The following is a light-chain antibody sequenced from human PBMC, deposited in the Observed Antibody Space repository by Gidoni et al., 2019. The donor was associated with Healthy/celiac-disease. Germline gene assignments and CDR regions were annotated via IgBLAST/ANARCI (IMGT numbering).Light chain of an antibody. CDR2: GAS. V-gene: IGKV3-15*01. J-gene: IGKJ1*01. CDR3: QQYNNWAGT. CDR1: QSVSSN. Sequence: EIVMTQSPATLSVSPGESATLSCRASQSVSSNLAWYQQKPGPAPRLLIYGASTRATGIPARFSGSGSGTEFTLTISSLQSEDFAVYYCQQYNNWAGTFGQGTKVEIK.